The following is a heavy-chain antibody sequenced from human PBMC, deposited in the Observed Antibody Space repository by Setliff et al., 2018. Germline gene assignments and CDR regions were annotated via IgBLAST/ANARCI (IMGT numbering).Heavy chain of an antibody. J-gene: IGHJ4*02. Sequence: SETLSLTCGVSGYSISSGYYWGWIRQPPGKGLEWIGSIYRTGTTHYNPSLKSRVTMSVDTSKNQFSLTLSSVTATDTAVYYCARQRRWFGPQPIDYWGQGTLVTVS. V-gene: IGHV4-38-2*01. D-gene: IGHD3-10*01. CDR3: ARQRRWFGPQPIDY. CDR2: IYRTGTT. CDR1: GYSISSGYY.